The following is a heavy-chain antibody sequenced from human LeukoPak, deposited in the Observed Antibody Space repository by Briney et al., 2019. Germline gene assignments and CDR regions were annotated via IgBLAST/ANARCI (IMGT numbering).Heavy chain of an antibody. CDR3: AREGSSWSLGY. D-gene: IGHD6-13*01. Sequence: ASVKVSYKASGYTFTGYYMHWVRQAPGQGLEWLGWINPNSGGANYAQKFQGRVTMTKDTSISTAYMELTSLKSDDTAIYYCAREGSSWSLGYWGRGTLVAVSS. V-gene: IGHV1-2*02. CDR1: GYTFTGYY. J-gene: IGHJ4*02. CDR2: INPNSGGA.